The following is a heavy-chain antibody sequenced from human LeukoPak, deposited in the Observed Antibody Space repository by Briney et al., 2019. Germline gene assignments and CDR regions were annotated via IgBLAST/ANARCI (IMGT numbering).Heavy chain of an antibody. CDR1: GFTFSNYG. CDR2: IRYDGINK. CDR3: AKGGDYATAGTFDY. Sequence: GGSLRLSFAASGFTFSNYGMHWVRQAPGKGLEWVAFIRYDGINKYYALTVKGRLTISRDKSKNTLYLQMNSLRAEDTAVYYCAKGGDYATAGTFDYWGERTLVTVSS. J-gene: IGHJ4*02. D-gene: IGHD4-17*01. V-gene: IGHV3-30*02.